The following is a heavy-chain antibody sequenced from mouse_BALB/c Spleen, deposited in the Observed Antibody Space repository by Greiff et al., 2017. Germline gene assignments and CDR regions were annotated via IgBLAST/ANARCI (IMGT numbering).Heavy chain of an antibody. D-gene: IGHD1-1*01. J-gene: IGHJ2*01. Sequence: VQLQQPGAELVRPGASVKLSCKASGYTFTSYWINWVKQRPGQGLEWIGNIYPSDSYTNYNQKFKDKATLTVDKSSSTAYMQLSSPTSEDSAVYYCTRSDYYGSSGYFDYWGQGTTLTVSS. V-gene: IGHV1-69*02. CDR3: TRSDYYGSSGYFDY. CDR2: IYPSDSYT. CDR1: GYTFTSYW.